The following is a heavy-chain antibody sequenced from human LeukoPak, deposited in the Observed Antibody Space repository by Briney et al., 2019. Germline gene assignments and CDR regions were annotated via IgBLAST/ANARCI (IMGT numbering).Heavy chain of an antibody. CDR3: ARDFTRNSYAVAEFFHP. CDR2: IYANGGT. J-gene: IGHJ1*01. D-gene: IGHD5-18*01. Sequence: SETLSLTCTVSGGSISGYYWNWIRQSAGKGLEWIGRIYANGGTNYNPSLGSRVSMSVDTSKNQFSLKLTSVTAADTAIYYCARDFTRNSYAVAEFFHPWGQGTLVSVSS. V-gene: IGHV4-4*07. CDR1: GGSISGYY.